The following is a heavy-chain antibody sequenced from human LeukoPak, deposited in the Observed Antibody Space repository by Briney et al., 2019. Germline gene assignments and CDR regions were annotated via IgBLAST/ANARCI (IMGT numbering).Heavy chain of an antibody. CDR1: LDGLSSNSAA. Sequence: SQTLSLTCAISLDGLSSNSAACNSSSQSPSSGLEWLGRTYYRSKWYIEYAVSVQSRMTINPDTSKNQFPLHLNSVAPEDSAVYYCARDSYYYMDVWGKGTTVTVSS. CDR3: ARDSYYYMDV. CDR2: TYYRSKWYI. J-gene: IGHJ6*03. V-gene: IGHV6-1*01.